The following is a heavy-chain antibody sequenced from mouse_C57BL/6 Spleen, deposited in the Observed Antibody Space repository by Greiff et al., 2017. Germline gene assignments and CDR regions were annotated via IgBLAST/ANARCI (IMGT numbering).Heavy chain of an antibody. CDR1: GFTFSSYT. Sequence: EVHLVESGGGLVKPGGSLKLSCAASGFTFSSYTMSWVRQTPEKRLEWVATISGGGGNTYYPDSVKGRFTISRDNAKNTLYLQMSSLRSEDTALYYGARHEDYDDPGYAMDYWGQGTSVTVSS. CDR2: ISGGGGNT. J-gene: IGHJ4*01. V-gene: IGHV5-9*01. CDR3: ARHEDYDDPGYAMDY. D-gene: IGHD2-4*01.